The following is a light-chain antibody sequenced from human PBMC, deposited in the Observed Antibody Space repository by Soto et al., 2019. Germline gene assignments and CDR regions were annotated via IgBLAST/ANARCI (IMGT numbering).Light chain of an antibody. CDR1: QSVFNNN. Sequence: EIVLTQSPGTLSLSPGERATLSCRASQSVFNNNLAWYQQKPGQAPRLLIYAASTRATGVPDRFSGTGSGTDFALTISRLETDDSAVYYCQQYGGSPFTFGPGTKVDIK. V-gene: IGKV3-20*01. J-gene: IGKJ3*01. CDR2: AAS. CDR3: QQYGGSPFT.